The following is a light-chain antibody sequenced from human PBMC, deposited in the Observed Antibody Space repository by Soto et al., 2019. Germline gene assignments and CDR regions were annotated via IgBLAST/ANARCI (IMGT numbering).Light chain of an antibody. J-gene: IGKJ4*01. CDR2: AAS. V-gene: IGKV3-20*01. Sequence: EIGLTQSPGTLSLSPGDRATLSCRASESVGSTYVAWYQQKPGQAPRLLIYAASTRATGVSDRFSGSGSGTDFTLTISRLEPEDFAVYYCQHYGSPLTFGGGTKVDIK. CDR1: ESVGSTY. CDR3: QHYGSPLT.